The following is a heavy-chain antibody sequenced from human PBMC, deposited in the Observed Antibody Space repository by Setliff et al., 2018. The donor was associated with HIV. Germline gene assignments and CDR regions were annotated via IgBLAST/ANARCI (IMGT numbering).Heavy chain of an antibody. CDR2: IYPGDSDT. CDR1: GYSFPSHW. Sequence: PGESLKISCKGSGYSFPSHWIGWVRQMPGKGLEWMGIIYPGDSDTRYSPSFQGQVTISADKSFSTADLQWSSLKASDTAMYYCARGGVVGGTPFGPNAPPYFDYWGQGTLVTVS. J-gene: IGHJ4*02. CDR3: ARGGVVGGTPFGPNAPPYFDY. D-gene: IGHD2-15*01. V-gene: IGHV5-51*01.